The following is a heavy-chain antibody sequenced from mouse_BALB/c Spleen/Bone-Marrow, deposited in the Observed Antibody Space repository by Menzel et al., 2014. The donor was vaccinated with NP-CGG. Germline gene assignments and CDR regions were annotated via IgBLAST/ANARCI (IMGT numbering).Heavy chain of an antibody. CDR1: GFTFTDYY. CDR3: ARYDGYSDNAMDY. J-gene: IGHJ4*01. Sequence: EVKLVESGGGLVQPGGSLRLSCATSGFTFTDYYMNWVRQPPGKALEWLGFIRNRANGYTTEFSASVKGRFTISRDNSQSILYLQKNTLRAEDSATYYCARYDGYSDNAMDYWGQGTSVTVSS. D-gene: IGHD2-3*01. V-gene: IGHV7-3*02. CDR2: IRNRANGYTT.